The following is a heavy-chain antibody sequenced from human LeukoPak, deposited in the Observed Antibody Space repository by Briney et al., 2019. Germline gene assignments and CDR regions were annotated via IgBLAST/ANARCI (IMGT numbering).Heavy chain of an antibody. J-gene: IGHJ4*02. CDR2: INHSGST. CDR1: GGSFSGYY. Sequence: SETLSLTCAVSGGSFSGYYWSWIRQPPGKGLEWIGEINHSGSTNYNPSLKSRVTISVDTSKNQFSLKLSSVTAADTAVYYCARFLIAAAGIWTQRGAFDYWGQGTLVTVSS. D-gene: IGHD6-13*01. V-gene: IGHV4-34*01. CDR3: ARFLIAAAGIWTQRGAFDY.